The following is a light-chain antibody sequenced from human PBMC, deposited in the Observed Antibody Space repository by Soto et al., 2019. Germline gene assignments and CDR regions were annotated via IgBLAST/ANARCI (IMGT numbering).Light chain of an antibody. CDR1: SSDVGGYNY. Sequence: DLKHPASGSGSPRQSLTISYTKTSSDVGGYNYVSWYQQHPGKAPKLMIYEVSKRPSGVPDRFSGSKSGNTASLTVSGLQAEDEADYYGRSYACRNNLYVSGTGSKVTVL. CDR3: RSYACRNNLYV. V-gene: IGLV2-8*01. J-gene: IGLJ1*01. CDR2: EVS.